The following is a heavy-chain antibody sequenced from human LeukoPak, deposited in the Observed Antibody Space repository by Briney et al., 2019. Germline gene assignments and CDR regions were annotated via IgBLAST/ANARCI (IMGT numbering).Heavy chain of an antibody. CDR2: ISSSSSYI. CDR1: GFTFRYYA. CDR3: ASSLHFTIFGATGKKGRAYMDV. J-gene: IGHJ6*03. V-gene: IGHV3-21*01. Sequence: PGRSLRLSCAASGFTFRYYAMNWVRQAPGKGLEWVPSISSSSSYIYYADSVKGRFTISRDNAKNSLYLQMNSLRAEDTAVYYCASSLHFTIFGATGKKGRAYMDVWGKGTTVTVSS. D-gene: IGHD3-3*01.